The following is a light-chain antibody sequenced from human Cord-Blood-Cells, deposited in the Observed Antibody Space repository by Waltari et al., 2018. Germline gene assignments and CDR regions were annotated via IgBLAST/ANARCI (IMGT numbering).Light chain of an antibody. V-gene: IGLV3-27*01. CDR3: YSAADNNLV. CDR2: KDS. Sequence: SYELTQPSSVPVSPGQTARSTSSGDVLAKKYARWFQQKPGQAPALVIYKDSERPSGIPERFSGASSGTTVTLTISGAQVEDEADYYCYSAADNNLVFGGGTKLTVL. J-gene: IGLJ3*02. CDR1: VLAKKY.